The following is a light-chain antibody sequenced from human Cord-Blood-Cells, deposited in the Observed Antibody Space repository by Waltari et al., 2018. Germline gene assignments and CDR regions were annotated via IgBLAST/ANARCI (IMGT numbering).Light chain of an antibody. J-gene: IGKJ4*01. Sequence: VMTQSPATLSVSPGERATLSCRVSQSVSSNLAWYQQKPRQAPRLRIYGASTRATGIPARFSGSGSGTEVSLTISSLQSEDFAVYYCQQYNNCPPLTFGGGTKVDI. CDR2: GAS. CDR3: QQYNNCPPLT. V-gene: IGKV3-15*01. CDR1: QSVSSN.